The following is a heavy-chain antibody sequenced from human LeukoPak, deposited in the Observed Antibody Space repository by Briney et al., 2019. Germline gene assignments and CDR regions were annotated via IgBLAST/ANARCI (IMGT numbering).Heavy chain of an antibody. V-gene: IGHV3-11*01. J-gene: IGHJ4*02. D-gene: IGHD4-17*01. CDR3: AKEGDDYGDYRVDY. CDR2: ISSNDGAT. Sequence: GGSLRLSCAASGFTLSDYYMSWIRQPPGKGLEWVSYISSNDGATFSADSVKGRFTISRDSAKNSLYLQMNSLRAEDTAVYYCAKEGDDYGDYRVDYWGQGTLVTVSS. CDR1: GFTLSDYY.